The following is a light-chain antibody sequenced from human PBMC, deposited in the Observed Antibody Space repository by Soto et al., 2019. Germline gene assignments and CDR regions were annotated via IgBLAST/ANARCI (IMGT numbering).Light chain of an antibody. CDR2: NVS. CDR3: SSYAISSTYV. Sequence: QSALTQPASVSGSPGQSIAISCTGTSSDVGGYNSVSWYQQHPGKAPKLMIYNVSNRPSGISDRFSGSRSGNTASLTISGLQAEGEADYYCSSYAISSTYVFGTGTKLTVL. J-gene: IGLJ1*01. CDR1: SSDVGGYNS. V-gene: IGLV2-14*03.